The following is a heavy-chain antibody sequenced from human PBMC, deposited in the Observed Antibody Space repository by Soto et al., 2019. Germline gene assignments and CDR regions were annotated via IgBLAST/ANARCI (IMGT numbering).Heavy chain of an antibody. J-gene: IGHJ4*02. CDR3: AKDAAMVSSTFNYFDY. Sequence: EVQLLESGGGLVQPGGSLRLSCAASGFFLSSYAMSWVRQAPGKGLEWVSGIGGSGGYKSYADSVKGRFTISRDNSKNTLYLQMESLGAEDTAVYYCAKDAAMVSSTFNYFDYWGQGTLVAVSS. CDR1: GFFLSSYA. D-gene: IGHD6-13*01. V-gene: IGHV3-23*01. CDR2: IGGSGGYK.